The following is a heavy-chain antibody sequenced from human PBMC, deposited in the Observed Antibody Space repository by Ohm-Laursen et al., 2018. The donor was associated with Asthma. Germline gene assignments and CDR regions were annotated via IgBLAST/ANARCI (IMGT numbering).Heavy chain of an antibody. CDR1: GDSVSSNSAA. V-gene: IGHV6-1*01. Sequence: QTLSLTCAISGDSVSSNSAAWNWIRQSPSRGLEWLGRTYYRSRWYNDYAVSVKSRITINPDTSKNQFFLQLNSVTPEDTAVYYCARGVNIVAPDLSDAFDIWGQGTMVTVSS. CDR2: TYYRSRWYN. CDR3: ARGVNIVAPDLSDAFDI. D-gene: IGHD5-12*01. J-gene: IGHJ3*02.